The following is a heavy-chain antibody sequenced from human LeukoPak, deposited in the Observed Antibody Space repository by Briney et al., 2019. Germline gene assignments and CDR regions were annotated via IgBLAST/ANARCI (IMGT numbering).Heavy chain of an antibody. D-gene: IGHD3-10*01. J-gene: IGHJ3*02. CDR3: ASDSIWFGAFDI. V-gene: IGHV4-4*07. Sequence: PSETLSLTCTVSGGSISSYYWSWIRQPAGKGLEWIGLIYTSGSTNYNPSLKSRVTMSVDTSKNQFSLKLSSVTAADTAVYYCASDSIWFGAFDIWGQGTMVTVSS. CDR2: IYTSGST. CDR1: GGSISSYY.